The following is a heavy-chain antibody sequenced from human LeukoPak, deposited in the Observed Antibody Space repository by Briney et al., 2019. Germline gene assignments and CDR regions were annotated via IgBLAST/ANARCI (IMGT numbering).Heavy chain of an antibody. V-gene: IGHV4-59*01. CDR3: ARAVAEYYYGSGSYTYYYYYMDV. J-gene: IGHJ6*03. CDR1: GGSISIYY. Sequence: PSETLSLTCTVSGGSISIYYWSWIRQPPGKGLEWIGYIYYSGSTNYNPSLKSRVTISVDTSKNQFSLKLSSVTAADTAVYYCARAVAEYYYGSGSYTYYYYYMDVWGKGTTVTISS. CDR2: IYYSGST. D-gene: IGHD3-10*01.